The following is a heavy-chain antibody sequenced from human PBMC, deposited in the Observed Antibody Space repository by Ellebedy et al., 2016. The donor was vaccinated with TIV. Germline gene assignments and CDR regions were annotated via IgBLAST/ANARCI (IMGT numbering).Heavy chain of an antibody. V-gene: IGHV3-11*01. CDR1: GFTFSDYN. CDR3: ARAYMYGDLGEF. CDR2: ICSRSHTI. Sequence: GGSLRLXXAASGFTFSDYNMGWIRKSPQGLQWVSYICSRSHTIYYADSVKGRFAISRDNAKDSLFLQMDSLRAEDTAVYYCARAYMYGDLGEFWGRGTLVTVSS. D-gene: IGHD2-21*02. J-gene: IGHJ4*02.